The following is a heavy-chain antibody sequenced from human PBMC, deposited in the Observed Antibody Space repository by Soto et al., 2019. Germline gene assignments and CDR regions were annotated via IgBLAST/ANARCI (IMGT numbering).Heavy chain of an antibody. Sequence: QVQLVESGGGVVQPGRSLRLSCAASGFTFSSYGMHWVRQAPGKGLEWVAVISYDGSNKYYADSVKGRFTISRDNSKNTLYLQMNSLRAEDTAVYYCGNLELDGMDVWGQGTTVTVSS. CDR2: ISYDGSNK. V-gene: IGHV3-30*18. D-gene: IGHD1-7*01. CDR1: GFTFSSYG. CDR3: GNLELDGMDV. J-gene: IGHJ6*02.